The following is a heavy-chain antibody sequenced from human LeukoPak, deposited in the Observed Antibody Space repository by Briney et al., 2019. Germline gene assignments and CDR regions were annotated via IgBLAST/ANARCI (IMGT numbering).Heavy chain of an antibody. Sequence: GGSLRLSCAASGFSLSSYWMTWVRQAPGKGLEWVASIKQDGSEKYYVDSVKGRFTISRDNAKNSLYLQMNSLRAEDTAVYYCARDRNTDFWSGYYTNYYDYWGQGTLVIVFS. CDR1: GFSLSSYW. CDR3: ARDRNTDFWSGYYTNYYDY. J-gene: IGHJ4*02. CDR2: IKQDGSEK. V-gene: IGHV3-7*01. D-gene: IGHD3-3*01.